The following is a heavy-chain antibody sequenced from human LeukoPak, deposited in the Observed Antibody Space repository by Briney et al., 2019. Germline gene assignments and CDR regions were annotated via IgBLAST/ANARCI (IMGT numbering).Heavy chain of an antibody. J-gene: IGHJ5*02. CDR2: IYSSRST. D-gene: IGHD4-17*01. CDR1: GVSISSYY. Sequence: SETLSLPCTVSGVSISSYYGRWIRQPPGKGLEWIGYIYSSRSTNYNPSLKSRVSISVDTSKNQFSLKLTSVTAADTALYYCARYQDYGDAEGFDPWGQGTLVTVSS. CDR3: ARYQDYGDAEGFDP. V-gene: IGHV4-59*01.